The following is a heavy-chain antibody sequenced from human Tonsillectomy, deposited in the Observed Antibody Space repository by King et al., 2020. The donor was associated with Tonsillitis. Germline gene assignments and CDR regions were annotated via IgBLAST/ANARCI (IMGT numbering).Heavy chain of an antibody. J-gene: IGHJ6*03. Sequence: EVQLVESGGGLVQPGGSLRLSCAASGFTFSSYWMSWVRQAPGKGLEWVANIKQDGSEKYYVDSVKGRFTISRDNAKNSLYLQMNSLRAEDTAVYYCARDNYDFWSGYSYYYYMDVWGKGTTVTVSS. D-gene: IGHD3-3*01. CDR1: GFTFSSYW. CDR3: ARDNYDFWSGYSYYYYMDV. V-gene: IGHV3-7*03. CDR2: IKQDGSEK.